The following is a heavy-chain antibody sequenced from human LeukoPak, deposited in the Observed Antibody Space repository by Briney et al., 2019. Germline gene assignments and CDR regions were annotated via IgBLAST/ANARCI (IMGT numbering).Heavy chain of an antibody. V-gene: IGHV3-30*18. CDR3: AKDVSWNWFDP. J-gene: IGHJ5*02. CDR1: GFTFSTYG. CDR2: ISYDGSNK. Sequence: GRSLRLSCAASGFTFSTYGMHWVRQAPGKGLEWVAVISYDGSNKYYADSVKGRFTISRDNSKNTLYLQMNTLRAEDTAVYYCAKDVSWNWFDPWGQGTLVTVSS.